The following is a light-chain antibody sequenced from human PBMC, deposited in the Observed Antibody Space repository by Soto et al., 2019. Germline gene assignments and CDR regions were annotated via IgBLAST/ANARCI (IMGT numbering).Light chain of an antibody. V-gene: IGKV1-39*01. J-gene: IGKJ3*01. CDR3: QQSYSTPLFT. Sequence: DIQMTQSPSSLSASVGDRVTITCRASQSISTYLNWYQQKPGKAPKLLIYAAYSLQSGVPSRLSGSGSGTDFTLTISSLQPEDFATYYCQQSYSTPLFTFGPGTKVDIK. CDR1: QSISTY. CDR2: AAY.